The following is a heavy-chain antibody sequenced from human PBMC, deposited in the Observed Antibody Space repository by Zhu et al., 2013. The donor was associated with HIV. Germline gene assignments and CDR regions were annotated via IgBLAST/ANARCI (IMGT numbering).Heavy chain of an antibody. CDR3: AREGGFTMIGVDRRDAFDI. V-gene: IGHV1-18*01. CDR2: ISAYNGNT. J-gene: IGHJ3*02. CDR1: GYTFTTYG. Sequence: QVQLVQSGAEVKKPGASVKVSCKASGYTFTTYGISWVRQAPGQGLEWMGWISAYNGNTNYAQKLQGRVTMTTDTSTSTAYMELRSLRSDDTAVYYCAREGGFTMIGVDRRDAFDIWGQGTMVTVSS. D-gene: IGHD3-22*01.